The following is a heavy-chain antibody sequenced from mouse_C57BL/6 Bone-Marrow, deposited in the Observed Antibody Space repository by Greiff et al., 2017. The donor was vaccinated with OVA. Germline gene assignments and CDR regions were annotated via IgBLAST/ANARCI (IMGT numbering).Heavy chain of an antibody. J-gene: IGHJ2*01. D-gene: IGHD2-5*01. CDR1: GFTFSSYG. CDR3: ARRDSTNFDY. Sequence: EVKVVESGGDLVKPGGSLKLSCAASGFTFSSYGMSWVRQTPDKRLEWVATISGGGSYTYYPASVKGRFTISRDNAKNTMYRRMRSQKSEDTDMSNCARRDSTNFDYWGQGTTLTVSS. V-gene: IGHV5-6*02. CDR2: ISGGGSYT.